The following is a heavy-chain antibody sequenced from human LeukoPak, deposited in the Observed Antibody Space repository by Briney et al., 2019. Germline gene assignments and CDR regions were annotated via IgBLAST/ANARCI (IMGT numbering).Heavy chain of an antibody. D-gene: IGHD4-23*01. V-gene: IGHV3-74*01. J-gene: IGHJ4*02. CDR1: GFTFSSYW. Sequence: GGSLTLSCAASGFTFSSYWMHWVRQAPGQGLVWVSRINSDGSSTSYADSVKGRFTITSDNAKNTLYLQMNSLIAEDTAVYYCARVHGGNLYWGQGTLVTVSS. CDR2: INSDGSST. CDR3: ARVHGGNLY.